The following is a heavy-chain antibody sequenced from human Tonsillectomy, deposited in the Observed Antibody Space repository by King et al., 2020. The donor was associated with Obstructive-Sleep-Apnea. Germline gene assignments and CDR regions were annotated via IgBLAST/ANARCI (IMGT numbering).Heavy chain of an antibody. V-gene: IGHV3-11*01. CDR1: GFTFSDYY. CDR2: ISSRCSTI. J-gene: IGHJ3*02. Sequence: VQLVESGGGLVKPGGSLRLSCAASGFTFSDYYMSWNRQAPGTGLEWVSYISSRCSTIYYANSVKGRFTISRDNATNPLYLQMNSLRAEDTAVYYCARDHNYDSSGFCDAFDIWGQGTMVTVSS. CDR3: ARDHNYDSSGFCDAFDI. D-gene: IGHD3-22*01.